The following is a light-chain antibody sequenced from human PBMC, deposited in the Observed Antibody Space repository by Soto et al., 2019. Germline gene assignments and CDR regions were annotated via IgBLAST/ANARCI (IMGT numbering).Light chain of an antibody. Sequence: EIVMTQSPATLSVSPGERATLSCRASQSVNSNLAWYQQKPGQAPRLLIYGASTRATGLPARFSGSGSGTDFTLTISSLQSEDFALYYCQQYNNWVRTFGQGTKVEIK. CDR1: QSVNSN. CDR2: GAS. V-gene: IGKV3-15*01. CDR3: QQYNNWVRT. J-gene: IGKJ1*01.